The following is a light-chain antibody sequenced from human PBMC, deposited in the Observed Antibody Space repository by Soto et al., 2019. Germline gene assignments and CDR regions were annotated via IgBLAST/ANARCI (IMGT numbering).Light chain of an antibody. CDR2: GAS. CDR1: QGVTTN. J-gene: IGKJ5*01. Sequence: EIVMTQSPATLSVSPGERATLSCRAGQGVTTNFAWYQQKSGQSPRLLIYGASSRATGIPDRFSGSGSGTDFTLTISRLEPEDFAVYYCQQYGSSITFGQGTRLEIK. CDR3: QQYGSSIT. V-gene: IGKV3-20*01.